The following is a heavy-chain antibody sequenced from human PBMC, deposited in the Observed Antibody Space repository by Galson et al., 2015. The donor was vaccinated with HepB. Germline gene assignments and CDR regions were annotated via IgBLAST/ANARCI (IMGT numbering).Heavy chain of an antibody. Sequence: SVKVSCKASGGAFSRYTISWVRQAPGQGLEWMGGIIPIFGSGNYAQKFQGRVTITADESTSTTYMELSSLRSEDTAVYYCARQYDTSGCYAYWGQGTLVTVSS. CDR2: IIPIFGSG. CDR3: ARQYDTSGCYAY. D-gene: IGHD3-22*01. CDR1: GGAFSRYT. V-gene: IGHV1-69*13. J-gene: IGHJ4*02.